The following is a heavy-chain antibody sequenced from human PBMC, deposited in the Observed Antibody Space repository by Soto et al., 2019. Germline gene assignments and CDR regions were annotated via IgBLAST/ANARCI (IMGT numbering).Heavy chain of an antibody. Sequence: QLQLQESGSGLVKPSQTLSLTCAVSGGSISSGGYSCNWLRQPPGKGLEWIGYIYHSGSTYYNLSLKSRVTISVYRSKNQFSLKLSSVTAADTAVYYCARGVTTVTTFDYWGQGTLVTVSS. V-gene: IGHV4-30-2*01. D-gene: IGHD4-17*01. CDR2: IYHSGST. CDR1: GGSISSGGYS. CDR3: ARGVTTVTTFDY. J-gene: IGHJ4*02.